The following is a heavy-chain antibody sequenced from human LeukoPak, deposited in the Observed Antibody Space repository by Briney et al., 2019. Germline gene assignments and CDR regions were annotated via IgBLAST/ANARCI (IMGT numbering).Heavy chain of an antibody. CDR2: ISSSSSYI. Sequence: GGSLRLSCAASGFTFSTYSMNWVRQAPGKGLEWVSSISSSSSYIYYADSVKGRFTISRDNAKNSLYLQMNSLRAEDTAVYYCAREVYSSSWSFYFDYWGQGTLVTVSS. J-gene: IGHJ4*02. CDR1: GFTFSTYS. D-gene: IGHD6-13*01. V-gene: IGHV3-21*01. CDR3: AREVYSSSWSFYFDY.